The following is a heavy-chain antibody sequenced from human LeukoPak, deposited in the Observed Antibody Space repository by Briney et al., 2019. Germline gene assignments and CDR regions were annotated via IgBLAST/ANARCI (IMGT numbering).Heavy chain of an antibody. CDR2: IRQDGGAT. Sequence: GGSLRLSCAASGFTSTRYWMTWVRQAPGKGLEWLANIRQDGGATYYGDSVKGRFTISRDNAKNSLYLQMNSLRAEDTAVYYCATSEDTAGGPYWGKGTLVTVSS. CDR3: ATSEDTAGGPY. D-gene: IGHD5-18*01. J-gene: IGHJ4*02. CDR1: GFTSTRYW. V-gene: IGHV3-7*01.